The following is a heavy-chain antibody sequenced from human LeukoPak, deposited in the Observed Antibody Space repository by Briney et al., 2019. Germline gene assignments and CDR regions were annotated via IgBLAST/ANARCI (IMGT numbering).Heavy chain of an antibody. J-gene: IGHJ4*02. D-gene: IGHD3-10*01. Sequence: AGSLTLSCAASGFTFSSYSMNWVRQAPGKGLEWVSSINNSSSYIYYADSVKGRFTISTANTKNSLYLQMNSLGADDTAVYYCAGLWFGELFPFDYWGQGTLVTVSS. CDR2: INNSSSYI. CDR1: GFTFSSYS. CDR3: AGLWFGELFPFDY. V-gene: IGHV3-21*01.